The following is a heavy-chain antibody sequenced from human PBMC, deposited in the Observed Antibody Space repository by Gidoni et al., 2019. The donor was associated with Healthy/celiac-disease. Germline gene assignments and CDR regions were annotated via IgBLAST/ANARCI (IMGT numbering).Heavy chain of an antibody. CDR2: ST. CDR3: ARDGLYGMDV. V-gene: IGHV4-59*01. Sequence: STNYNPSLKSRVTISVDTSKNQFSLKLSSVTAADTAVYYCARDGLYGMDVWGQGTTVTVSS. D-gene: IGHD4-17*01. J-gene: IGHJ6*02.